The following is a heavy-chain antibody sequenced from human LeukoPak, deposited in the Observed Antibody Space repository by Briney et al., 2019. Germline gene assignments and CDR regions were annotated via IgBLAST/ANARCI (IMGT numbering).Heavy chain of an antibody. CDR3: ARGDTNFDY. CDR1: GYSFTSYW. V-gene: IGHV5-51*01. J-gene: IGHJ4*02. CDR2: VYPGDSNT. Sequence: GESLKISCKGSGYSFTSYWIGWVRQMPGKGLERMGIVYPGDSNTTYSPSFQGQVTISADKSISTAYLQCSSLKASDTAMYYCARGDTNFDYWGQGTLVTVSS. D-gene: IGHD2-21*01.